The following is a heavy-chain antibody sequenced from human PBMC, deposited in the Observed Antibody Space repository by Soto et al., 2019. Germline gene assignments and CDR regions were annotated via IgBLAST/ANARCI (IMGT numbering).Heavy chain of an antibody. CDR3: ARDSGREEVLWFGELNYYFDY. D-gene: IGHD3-10*01. CDR2: IIPIFGTA. Sequence: SVKVSCKASGGTFSSYGISWVRQAPGQGLEWMGGIIPIFGTANYAQKFQGRVTITADESTSTAYMELSSLRSEDTAVYYCARDSGREEVLWFGELNYYFDYWGQGTLVTVSS. CDR1: GGTFSSYG. J-gene: IGHJ4*02. V-gene: IGHV1-69*13.